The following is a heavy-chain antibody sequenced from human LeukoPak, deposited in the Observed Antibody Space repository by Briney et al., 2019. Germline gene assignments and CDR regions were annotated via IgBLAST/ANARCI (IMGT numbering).Heavy chain of an antibody. CDR1: GYTFTSYG. J-gene: IGHJ4*02. V-gene: IGHV1-18*01. CDR3: ARDYYSYYYDSSGYHY. CDR2: ISAYNGNT. Sequence: ASVKVSCKASGYTFTSYGISWVRQAPGQGLEWMGWISAYNGNTNYAQKLHGRVTMTTDTSTSTAYMELRSLRSNDTAVYYCARDYYSYYYDSSGYHYWGQGTLVTVSS. D-gene: IGHD3-22*01.